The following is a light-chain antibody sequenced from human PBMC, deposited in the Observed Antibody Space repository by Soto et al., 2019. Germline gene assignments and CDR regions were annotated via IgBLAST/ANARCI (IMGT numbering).Light chain of an antibody. CDR1: QSVSSY. V-gene: IGKV3-11*01. J-gene: IGKJ1*01. CDR3: QQRSSWWT. CDR2: DAS. Sequence: EIVLTQSPATLSLSPGERATLSCRASQSVSSYLAWYQQKPGQDPRLLIYDASNRATGIPARFSGSGSGTDFTLTISSLEPEDFAVYYCQQRSSWWTFGQGPKVEIK.